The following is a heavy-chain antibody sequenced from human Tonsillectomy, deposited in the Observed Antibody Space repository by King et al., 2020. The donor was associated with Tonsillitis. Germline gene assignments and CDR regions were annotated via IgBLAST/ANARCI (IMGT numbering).Heavy chain of an antibody. CDR3: ARLIYYSYYMDV. Sequence: QLQESGPGLVKPSETLSLICTVSGGSISRNTYYWGWIRQPPGQGLEWIGSIYYSGNSYYNPSLRSRLTLSVDTSRNQFSLRLSSVTAADTAVYYCARLIYYSYYMDVWGKGTSVTVSS. CDR2: IYYSGNS. J-gene: IGHJ6*03. V-gene: IGHV4-39*01. CDR1: GGSISRNTYY.